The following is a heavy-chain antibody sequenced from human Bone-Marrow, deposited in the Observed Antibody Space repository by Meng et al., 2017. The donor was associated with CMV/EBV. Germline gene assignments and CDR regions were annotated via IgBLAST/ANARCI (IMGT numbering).Heavy chain of an antibody. Sequence: SETLSLTCTVSGGSISSSSYYWGWIRQPPGKGLEWIGSIYYSGSTYYNPSLKSRVTISVDTSKNQFSLELSSVTAADTAVYYSARRPLIWGKIDYWGQGTLVTVSS. CDR1: GGSISSSSYY. J-gene: IGHJ4*02. CDR3: ARRPLIWGKIDY. V-gene: IGHV4-39*07. CDR2: IYYSGST. D-gene: IGHD7-27*01.